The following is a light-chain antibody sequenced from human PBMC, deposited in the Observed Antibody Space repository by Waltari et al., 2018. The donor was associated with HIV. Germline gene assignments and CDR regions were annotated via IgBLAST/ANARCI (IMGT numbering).Light chain of an antibody. CDR3: QVWDSSTVV. CDR2: RDN. V-gene: IGLV3-9*01. CDR1: NIASKT. Sequence: SYELTQPLSVSVALGQTARITCGGNNIASKTVHWYQQKPGQAPVWVIYRDNIRPSGIPERFSGSNSGNTAILSISRAQAEGEGDYYCQVWDSSTVVFGGGTNLTVL. J-gene: IGLJ2*01.